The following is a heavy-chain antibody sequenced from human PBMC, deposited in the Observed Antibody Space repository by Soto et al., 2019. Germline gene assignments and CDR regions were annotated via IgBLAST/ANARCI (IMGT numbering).Heavy chain of an antibody. CDR3: ARENEWLVLWDAFDI. CDR2: ISSSSSPI. V-gene: IGHV3-48*01. Sequence: EVQLVESGGGLVQPGGSLRLSCAASGFTFSSYNMNWVRQAPGTGPEWVSYISSSSSPIYYADSVKGRFTISRDNVKNSLYLQVNSLRAEDTAVYYCARENEWLVLWDAFDIWGQGTMVAVSS. J-gene: IGHJ3*02. CDR1: GFTFSSYN. D-gene: IGHD6-19*01.